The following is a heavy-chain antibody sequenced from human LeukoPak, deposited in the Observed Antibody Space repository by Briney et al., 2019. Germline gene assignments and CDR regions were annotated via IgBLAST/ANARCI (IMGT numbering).Heavy chain of an antibody. V-gene: IGHV1-18*04. J-gene: IGHJ6*04. CDR1: GYTFTSYG. CDR3: AREPMDYYYGMDV. CDR2: ISAYNGNT. Sequence: ASVKVSCKASGYTFTSYGISWVRQAPGQGLEWMGWISAYNGNTNYAQKLQGRVTMTTDTSTSTGYMELRSLRSDNTAVYYCAREPMDYYYGMDVWGKGTTVTVSS. D-gene: IGHD3-10*01.